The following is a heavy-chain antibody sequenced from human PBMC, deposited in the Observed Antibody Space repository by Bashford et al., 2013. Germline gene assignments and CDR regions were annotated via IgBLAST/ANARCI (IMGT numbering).Heavy chain of an antibody. J-gene: IGHJ4*02. Sequence: ESLKISCKGSGYSFTSYWIGWVRQMPGKAWSGWGSSYPGDSDTRYSPSFQGQVTISADKSISTAYLQWSSLKASDTAMYYCARFIMVVTAKLKTYYFDYWGQGTLVTVSS. V-gene: IGHV5-51*01. D-gene: IGHD2-21*02. CDR3: ARFIMVVTAKLKTYYFDY. CDR1: GYSFTSYW. CDR2: SYPGDSDT.